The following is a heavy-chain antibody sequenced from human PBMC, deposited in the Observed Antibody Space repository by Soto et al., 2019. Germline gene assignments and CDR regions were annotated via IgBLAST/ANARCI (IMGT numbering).Heavy chain of an antibody. Sequence: QVQLQESGPGLAKPSETLSLTCSVSGGSISTSDYYWGWIRQPPGKGLEWIGSIYYSGSTYYNPSLKSRVTMSEDTSKNQFSLKLSSVAATDTAVYYCARGTTWPLWFDPWGQGTLVTVSS. V-gene: IGHV4-39*01. CDR2: IYYSGST. J-gene: IGHJ5*02. CDR1: GGSISTSDYY. CDR3: ARGTTWPLWFDP.